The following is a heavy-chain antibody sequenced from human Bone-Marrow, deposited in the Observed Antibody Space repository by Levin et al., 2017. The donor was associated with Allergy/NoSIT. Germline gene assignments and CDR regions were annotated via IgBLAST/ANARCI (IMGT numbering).Heavy chain of an antibody. D-gene: IGHD2-15*01. Sequence: PGGSLRLSCAASGFSFSAFGFHWVRQAPGKGLEWVTMISLDGSHIHYADSLKGRFTISRDDSKNTVYLQMNSLTADDTGVYYCARDVLPNGSRAFDIWGQGTMVIVSS. CDR1: GFSFSAFG. CDR2: ISLDGSHI. J-gene: IGHJ3*02. V-gene: IGHV3-33*01. CDR3: ARDVLPNGSRAFDI.